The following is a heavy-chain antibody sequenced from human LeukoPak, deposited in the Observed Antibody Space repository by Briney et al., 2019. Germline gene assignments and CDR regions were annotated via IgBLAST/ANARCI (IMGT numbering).Heavy chain of an antibody. Sequence: PGGSLRLSCAASGFTFSSYGMHWVRQAPGKGLEWVAVIWYDGSNKYYADSVKGRFTISRDNSKNTLYLQMNSLRAEDTAVYYCARDRGITMIRSSRGIDYWGQGTLVTVSS. D-gene: IGHD3-22*01. V-gene: IGHV3-33*01. CDR2: IWYDGSNK. CDR1: GFTFSSYG. CDR3: ARDRGITMIRSSRGIDY. J-gene: IGHJ4*02.